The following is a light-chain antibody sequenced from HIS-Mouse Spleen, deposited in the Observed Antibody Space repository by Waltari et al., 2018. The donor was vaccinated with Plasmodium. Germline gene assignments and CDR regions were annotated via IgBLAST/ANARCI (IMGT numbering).Light chain of an antibody. CDR2: EGS. Sequence: QSALTQPASVSGSPGQSITISCTGTSSDVGSYNLFSWYPQHPGKAPQLMIYEGSKRPSGVSNRFSGSKSGNTASLTISGLQAEDEADYYCCSYAGSSTFVFGGGTKLTVL. CDR3: CSYAGSSTFV. J-gene: IGLJ3*02. V-gene: IGLV2-23*03. CDR1: SSDVGSYNL.